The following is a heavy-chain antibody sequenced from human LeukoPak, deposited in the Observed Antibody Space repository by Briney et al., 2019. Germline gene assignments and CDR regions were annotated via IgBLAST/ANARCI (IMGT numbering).Heavy chain of an antibody. Sequence: ASVKVSCKASGYTFTGYYMHWVRQAPGPGLEWMGWINPNSGGTNYAQQFQGRVTMTRDTSISTAYMELSRLRSDDTAVYYCAHQLLYDYYYYGMDVWGQGTTVTVSS. CDR2: INPNSGGT. CDR1: GYTFTGYY. V-gene: IGHV1-2*02. D-gene: IGHD2-2*02. CDR3: AHQLLYDYYYYGMDV. J-gene: IGHJ6*02.